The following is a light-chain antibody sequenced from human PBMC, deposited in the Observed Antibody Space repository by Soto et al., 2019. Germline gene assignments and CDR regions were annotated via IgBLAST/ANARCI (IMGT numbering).Light chain of an antibody. Sequence: DIQMTQSPSTLSASVGDRVTITCRASQGISSWLAWYQQKAGKAPKLLIYKASSLESGVPSRFSGSGSGTEFTLTISSLQPDDFATYYCQQYNSYSWTFGQGTKVDIK. V-gene: IGKV1-5*03. J-gene: IGKJ1*01. CDR2: KAS. CDR1: QGISSW. CDR3: QQYNSYSWT.